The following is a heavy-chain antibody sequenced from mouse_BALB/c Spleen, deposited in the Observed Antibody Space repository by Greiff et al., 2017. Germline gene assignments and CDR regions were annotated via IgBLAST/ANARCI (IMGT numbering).Heavy chain of an antibody. CDR3: ARRGAYGNYVAY. D-gene: IGHD2-1*01. V-gene: IGHV4-1*02. Sequence: EVKLMESGGGLVQPGGSLKLSCAASGFDFSRYWMSWVRQAPGKGLEWIGEINPDSSTINYTPSLKDKFIISRDNAKNTLYLQMSKVRSEDTALYYCARRGAYGNYVAYWGQGTLVTVSA. CDR1: GFDFSRYW. J-gene: IGHJ3*01. CDR2: INPDSSTI.